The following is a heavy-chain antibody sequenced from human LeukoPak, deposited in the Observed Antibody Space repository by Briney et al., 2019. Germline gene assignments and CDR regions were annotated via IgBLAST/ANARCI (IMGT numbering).Heavy chain of an antibody. V-gene: IGHV4-34*01. D-gene: IGHD5-24*01. CDR1: GGSFNPYY. CDR3: ARRRKGYSRVSLDL. J-gene: IGHJ5*02. Sequence: RPSETLSLTCAVYGGSFNPYYWTWIRQAPGKGLEWIGEINHSGSTNSKPSLKTRVSMSVDRSKNQFSLKLTSVTAADTATYYCARRRKGYSRVSLDLWGQGTLVIVSS. CDR2: INHSGST.